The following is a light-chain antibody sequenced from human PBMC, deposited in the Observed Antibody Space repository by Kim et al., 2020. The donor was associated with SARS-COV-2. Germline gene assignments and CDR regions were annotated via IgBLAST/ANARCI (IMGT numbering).Light chain of an antibody. CDR3: QQATTFPLT. J-gene: IGKJ4*01. Sequence: DIHMTQSPSSVSASVGDRVTITCRASLGISGWLAWYQQKAGKAPKLLIHSTSSLESGVPSRFSGSGSGTDYSLTISNLQPEDFATYYCQQATTFPLTFGGGTKVDIK. CDR1: LGISGW. V-gene: IGKV1-12*01. CDR2: STS.